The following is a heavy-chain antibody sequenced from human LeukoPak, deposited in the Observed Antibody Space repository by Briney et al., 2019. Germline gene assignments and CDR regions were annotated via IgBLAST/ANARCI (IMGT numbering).Heavy chain of an antibody. V-gene: IGHV4-39*07. CDR3: AREAYGSGSYYRGWFDP. CDR2: IYYSGST. D-gene: IGHD3-10*01. Sequence: PSETLSLTCTVSGGSISSSSYYWGWIRQPPGKGLEWIGSIYYSGSTYYNPSLKSRVTISVDTSKNQFSLKLSSVTAADTAVYYCAREAYGSGSYYRGWFDPWGQGTLVTVSS. CDR1: GGSISSSSYY. J-gene: IGHJ5*02.